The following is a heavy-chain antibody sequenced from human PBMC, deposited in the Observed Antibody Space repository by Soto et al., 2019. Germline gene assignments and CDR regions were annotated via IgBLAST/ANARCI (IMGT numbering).Heavy chain of an antibody. V-gene: IGHV4-39*01. CDR3: ARGITIFGVVIDY. J-gene: IGHJ4*02. Sequence: QLQLQESGPGLVKPSETLSLTCTVSGGSISSSSYYWGWIRQPPGKGLEWIGSIYYSGSTYYNPSLKSRVTISLDTSKNQFSLKLSSVTAADTAVYYCARGITIFGVVIDYWGQGTLVTVSS. D-gene: IGHD3-3*01. CDR2: IYYSGST. CDR1: GGSISSSSYY.